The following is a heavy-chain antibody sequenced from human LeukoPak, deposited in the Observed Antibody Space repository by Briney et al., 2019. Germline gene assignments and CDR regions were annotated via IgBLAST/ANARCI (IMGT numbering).Heavy chain of an antibody. CDR3: AGHFPHMDYSGWKQGWFDP. CDR1: GASVRSARYY. Sequence: SETLSLTCTVSGASVRSARYYWNWIRQPPGKGLEWIGNLYYSERTNYNPSLKSRVTISVDTSKNQFSLRLISVTAADTAVYYCAGHFPHMDYSGWKQGWFDPWGQGTLVTVSS. CDR2: LYYSERT. J-gene: IGHJ5*02. V-gene: IGHV4-61*01. D-gene: IGHD6-19*01.